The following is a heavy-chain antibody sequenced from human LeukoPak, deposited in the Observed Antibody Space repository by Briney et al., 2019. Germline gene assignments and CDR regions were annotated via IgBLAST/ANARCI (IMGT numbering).Heavy chain of an antibody. V-gene: IGHV1-2*02. CDR3: ARFPLGYCSSTSCYVYGMDV. CDR2: INPNSGGT. J-gene: IGHJ6*02. D-gene: IGHD2-2*01. Sequence: GASVKVSCKASGYTFTGYYMHWVRQAPGQGLERMGWINPNSGGTNYAQKFQGRVTMTRDTSISTAYMELSRLRSDDTAVYYCARFPLGYCSSTSCYVYGMDVWGQGTTVTVSS. CDR1: GYTFTGYY.